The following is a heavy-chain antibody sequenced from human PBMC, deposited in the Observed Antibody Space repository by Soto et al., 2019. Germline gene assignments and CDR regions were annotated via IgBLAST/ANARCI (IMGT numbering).Heavy chain of an antibody. J-gene: IGHJ4*02. CDR2: INAGNGNT. V-gene: IGHV1-3*01. Sequence: QVQLVQSGAEVKKPGASVKVSCKASGYTFTSYAMHWVRQAPGQRLEWMGWINAGNGNTKYSQKCQGRGTITRDTSASTAYMELSSLRSEDTAVYYCARDPGYSYGYNWGQGTLVTVSS. D-gene: IGHD5-18*01. CDR1: GYTFTSYA. CDR3: ARDPGYSYGYN.